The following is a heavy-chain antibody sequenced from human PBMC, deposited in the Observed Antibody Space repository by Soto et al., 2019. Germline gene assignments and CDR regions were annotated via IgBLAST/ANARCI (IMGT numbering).Heavy chain of an antibody. J-gene: IGHJ6*02. V-gene: IGHV1-18*04. CDR2: ISAYNGNF. CDR3: ARDRGAYGMDV. CDR1: AYSFSSYG. Sequence: ASVKVSCKASAYSFSSYGITWVRQAPGQGLEWVGWISAYNGNFNYAQKYEGRVTLTTDTSTSTAYMELSSLRSDDTAVYYCARDRGAYGMDVWGQGTTVTVSS.